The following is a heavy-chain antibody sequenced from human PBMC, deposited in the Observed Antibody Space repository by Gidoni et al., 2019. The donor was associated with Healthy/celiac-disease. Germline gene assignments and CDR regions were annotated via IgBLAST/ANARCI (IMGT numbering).Heavy chain of an antibody. CDR2: LNHSGRT. CDR1: AGSFSGYY. CDR3: ARVPPRRRTYYFDY. Sequence: QVQLQQLGAGLLKPSETLSLTCAVYAGSFSGYYWSWNRQLPGKGLEWIGELNHSGRTNYNPSLKSRVTISVDTSKNQFSLKLSFVTAADTAVYYCARVPPRRRTYYFDYWGQGTLVTVSS. J-gene: IGHJ4*02. V-gene: IGHV4-34*01.